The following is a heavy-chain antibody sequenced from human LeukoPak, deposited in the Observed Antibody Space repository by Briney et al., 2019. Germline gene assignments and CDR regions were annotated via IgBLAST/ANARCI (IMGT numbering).Heavy chain of an antibody. CDR2: TKQDGSEK. CDR3: ARDWMEGATFEFQGPVDY. D-gene: IGHD1-26*01. Sequence: PGGSLRLSCVASGFTFSSYEMNWVRQAPGKGLEWVANTKQDGSEKYYVDSVKGRFTISRDNAKKSLYLQMNSLRAEDTAVYYCARDWMEGATFEFQGPVDYWGQGTLVTVAS. J-gene: IGHJ4*02. CDR1: GFTFSSYE. V-gene: IGHV3-7*01.